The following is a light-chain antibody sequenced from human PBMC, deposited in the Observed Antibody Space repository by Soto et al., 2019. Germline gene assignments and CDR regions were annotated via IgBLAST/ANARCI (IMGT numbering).Light chain of an antibody. J-gene: IGKJ4*01. CDR1: QNIHNH. CDR2: DAI. CDR3: QQYDAWPLR. V-gene: IGKV3-15*01. Sequence: ENVLTQSPGTLSLSPGERATLSCRASQNIHNHMSWFLQKPGQAPRLLMYDAILRAAGIPARLSGSWSGTEFTLTINSLQSEDFALYDCQQYDAWPLRVGGGTKVEI.